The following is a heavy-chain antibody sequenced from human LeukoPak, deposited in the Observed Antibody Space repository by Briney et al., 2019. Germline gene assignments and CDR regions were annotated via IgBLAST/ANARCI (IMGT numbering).Heavy chain of an antibody. D-gene: IGHD4-17*01. Sequence: SETLSLTCTVSGGSISSSSYYWGWIRQPPGKGLEWIGSIYYSGSTYYNPSLKSRVTMSVDTSKNQFSLKLSSVTAADTAVYYCARGDYGWYFDLWGRGTLVTVSS. V-gene: IGHV4-39*07. J-gene: IGHJ2*01. CDR2: IYYSGST. CDR3: ARGDYGWYFDL. CDR1: GGSISSSSYY.